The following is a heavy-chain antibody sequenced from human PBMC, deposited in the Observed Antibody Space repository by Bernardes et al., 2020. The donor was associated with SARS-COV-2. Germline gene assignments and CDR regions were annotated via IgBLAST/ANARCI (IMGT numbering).Heavy chain of an antibody. Sequence: GGSLRLSCAASGFTFNNYDMSWVRQAPGKGLEWVSSVTDSGSKTYYTDSVKGRFTISRDNSKNTLFLQMNSLRAEDTAKYYCAKGVELRFLDWGQGTLVIVSS. CDR3: AKGVELRFLD. J-gene: IGHJ4*02. D-gene: IGHD3-3*01. CDR1: GFTFNNYD. CDR2: VTDSGSKT. V-gene: IGHV3-23*01.